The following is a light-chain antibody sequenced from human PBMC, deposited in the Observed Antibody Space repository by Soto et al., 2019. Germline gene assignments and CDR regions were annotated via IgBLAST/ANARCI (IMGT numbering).Light chain of an antibody. Sequence: QAVVTQEPSFSVSPGGTVILTCGLTSGSVSTSYYPIWYQQSPGLAPRTLIYNPTTRSSGVPDRFSGSILGNKAALTLTGAQSDDESDYLCALYVGSGTVVFGGGTKVTVL. CDR1: SGSVSTSYY. CDR3: ALYVGSGTVV. J-gene: IGLJ2*01. CDR2: NPT. V-gene: IGLV8-61*01.